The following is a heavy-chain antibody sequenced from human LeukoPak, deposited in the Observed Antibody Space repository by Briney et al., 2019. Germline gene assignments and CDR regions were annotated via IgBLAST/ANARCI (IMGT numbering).Heavy chain of an antibody. Sequence: GGSLRLSCAASGFTFSDYYMSWIRQAPGKGLEWVSYISSSGSTIYYADSVKGRFTISRDNAKNSLYLQMNSLRAEDTAVYYCAGDTRWSRYDILTGWYYYYGMDVWGQGTTVTVSS. CDR3: AGDTRWSRYDILTGWYYYYGMDV. J-gene: IGHJ6*02. D-gene: IGHD3-9*01. CDR1: GFTFSDYY. CDR2: ISSSGSTI. V-gene: IGHV3-11*01.